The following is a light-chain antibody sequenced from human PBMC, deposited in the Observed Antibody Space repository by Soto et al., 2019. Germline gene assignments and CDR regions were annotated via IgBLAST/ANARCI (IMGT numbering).Light chain of an antibody. V-gene: IGLV2-8*01. CDR3: SSYAGRYSWA. CDR2: EVT. J-gene: IGLJ3*02. CDR1: SSDVGGYNY. Sequence: QSALTQPPSAFGSAGQSVTISCTGTSSDVGGYNYVSWYQHHPGKAPKHVIYEVTKRPSGVPDRFSGSKSGNTASRSVSGLQAEDEADYYCSSYAGRYSWAFGGGTKLTVL.